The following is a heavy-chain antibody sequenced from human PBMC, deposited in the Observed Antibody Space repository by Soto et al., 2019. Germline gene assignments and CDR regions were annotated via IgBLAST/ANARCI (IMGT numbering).Heavy chain of an antibody. Sequence: GGSLRVSCAASGFTFSSYARSWVRPNTGKGLEWVSAISGSGGSTYYADSVKGRFTISRDNSKNTLYLQMNSLRAEDTAVYYCAKVQQPQLDGMDVWGQGTTVTVSS. CDR1: GFTFSSYA. V-gene: IGHV3-23*01. CDR3: AKVQQPQLDGMDV. J-gene: IGHJ6*02. D-gene: IGHD1-1*01. CDR2: ISGSGGST.